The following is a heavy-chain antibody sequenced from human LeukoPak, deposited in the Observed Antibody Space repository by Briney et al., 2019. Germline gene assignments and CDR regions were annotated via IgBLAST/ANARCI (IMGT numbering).Heavy chain of an antibody. CDR2: IYTSGST. Sequence: SQTLSLTCTVSGGSIGSGSYYWSWIRQPAGKGLEWIGRIYTSGSTNYNPSLKSRVTISVDTSKNQFSLKLSSVTAADTAVYYCARGPYCSGGSCYFSYWGQGTLVTVSS. CDR1: GGSIGSGSYY. D-gene: IGHD2-15*01. CDR3: ARGPYCSGGSCYFSY. V-gene: IGHV4-61*02. J-gene: IGHJ4*02.